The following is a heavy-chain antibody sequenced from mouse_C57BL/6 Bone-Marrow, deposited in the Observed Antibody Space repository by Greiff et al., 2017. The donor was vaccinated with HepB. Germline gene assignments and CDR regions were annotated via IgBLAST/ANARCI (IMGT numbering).Heavy chain of an antibody. V-gene: IGHV5-6*01. Sequence: EVMLVESGGDLVKPGGSLKLSCAASGFTFSSYGMSWVRQTPDKRLEWVATISSGGSYTYYPDSVKGRFTISRDNAKNTLYLQMSSLKSEDTAMYYCARSRGMGDYFDYWGQGTTLTVSS. CDR3: ARSRGMGDYFDY. CDR1: GFTFSSYG. CDR2: ISSGGSYT. J-gene: IGHJ2*01.